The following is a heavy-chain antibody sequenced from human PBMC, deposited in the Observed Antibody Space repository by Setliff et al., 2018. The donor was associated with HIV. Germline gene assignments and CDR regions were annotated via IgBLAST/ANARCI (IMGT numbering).Heavy chain of an antibody. CDR2: VRFDGNDK. J-gene: IGHJ4*02. V-gene: IGHV3-30*02. CDR1: GIIFSNYG. D-gene: IGHD3-22*01. CDR3: ASGGYYFPFGFDY. Sequence: GGSLRLSCAASGIIFSNYGMHWVRQAPGKGLEWVAYVRFDGNDKYYRDSVRGRFTISRDNHKKTLSLQMNSLRGDDTAVYFCASGGYYFPFGFDYWGQGTLVTVSS.